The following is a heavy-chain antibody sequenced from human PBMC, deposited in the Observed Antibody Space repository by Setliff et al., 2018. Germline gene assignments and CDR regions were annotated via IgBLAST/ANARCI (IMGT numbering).Heavy chain of an antibody. V-gene: IGHV4-38-2*01. CDR3: ARYSSRPY. CDR2: IYHSGST. J-gene: IGHJ4*02. CDR1: GYSISSGYF. Sequence: SETLSLTCAVSGYSISSGYFWGWIRQPPGKGLEWIGSIYHSGSTYYNPSLKSRVTISVDTSKNQFSLKLSSVTAADTAVYYCARYSSRPYWGQGTLVTVSS. D-gene: IGHD2-21*01.